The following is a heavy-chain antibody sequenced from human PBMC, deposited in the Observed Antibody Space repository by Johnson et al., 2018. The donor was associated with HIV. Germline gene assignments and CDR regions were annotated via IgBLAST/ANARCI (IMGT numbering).Heavy chain of an antibody. CDR3: ARGGEKGAFDI. CDR1: GFTFTDHY. J-gene: IGHJ3*02. CDR2: IRNKANSYTT. V-gene: IGHV3-72*01. Sequence: VQLVESGGGLVLPGGSLRLSCAVSGFTFTDHYMDWVRQAPGKGLEWVGRIRNKANSYTTEYAASVKGSFTILRDDSKNSLYLQMNSLKTEDTAVYYCARGGEKGAFDIWGQGTMVTVSS. D-gene: IGHD7-27*01.